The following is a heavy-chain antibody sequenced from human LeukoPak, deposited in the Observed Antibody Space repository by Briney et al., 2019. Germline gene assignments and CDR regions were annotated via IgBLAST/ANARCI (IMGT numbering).Heavy chain of an antibody. CDR2: IKQDGSEK. Sequence: PGGSLRLSCAASGFTFSRYWMSWVRQAPGKGLEWVANIKQDGSEKYYVDSVKGRFTISGDNAKNSLYVQMNSLRAEDTAVYYCARDGAPYYDFWSGMPIWGQGTLVTVSS. CDR3: ARDGAPYYDFWSGMPI. D-gene: IGHD3-3*01. CDR1: GFTFSRYW. J-gene: IGHJ4*02. V-gene: IGHV3-7*01.